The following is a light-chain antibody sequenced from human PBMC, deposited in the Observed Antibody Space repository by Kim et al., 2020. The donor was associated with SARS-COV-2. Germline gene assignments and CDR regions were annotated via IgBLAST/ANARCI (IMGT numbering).Light chain of an antibody. CDR3: QQYGSSPGRT. CDR1: QSVSSSY. J-gene: IGKJ1*01. CDR2: GAS. Sequence: PGERATLSCRASQSVSSSYLAWYQQKPGQAPRLLIYGASSRATGIPDRFSGSGSGTDFTLTISRLEPEDFAVYYCQQYGSSPGRTFGQGTKV. V-gene: IGKV3-20*01.